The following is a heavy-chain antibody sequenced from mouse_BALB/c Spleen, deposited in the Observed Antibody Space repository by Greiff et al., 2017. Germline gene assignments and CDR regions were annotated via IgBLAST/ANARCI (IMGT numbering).Heavy chain of an antibody. CDR2: ISYSGST. CDR1: GYSITSDYA. D-gene: IGHD1-2*01. V-gene: IGHV3-2*02. CDR3: ARSLLRPYFDY. J-gene: IGHJ2*01. Sequence: DVQLVESGPGLVKPSQSLSLTCTVTGYSITSDYAWNWIRQFPGNKLEWMGYISYSGSTSYNPSLKSRISITRDTSKNQFFLQLNSVTTEDTATYYCARSLLRPYFDYWGQRTTLTVSS.